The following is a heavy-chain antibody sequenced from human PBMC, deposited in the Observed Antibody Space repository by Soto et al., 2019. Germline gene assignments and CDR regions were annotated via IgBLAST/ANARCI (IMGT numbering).Heavy chain of an antibody. CDR3: VRRIPVKAFDP. V-gene: IGHV4-39*02. CDR1: GDSISSTSYT. J-gene: IGHJ5*02. CDR2: IYYSGST. D-gene: IGHD6-19*01. Sequence: QLQLQESGPGLVEASETLSLTCTVSGDSISSTSYTWGWIRQPPGKGLEWIGTIYYSGSTYYNPSLKSRVIISVDTSKNHFSLRLSSVTAADTAVYYCVRRIPVKAFDPWGQGTLVTVSS.